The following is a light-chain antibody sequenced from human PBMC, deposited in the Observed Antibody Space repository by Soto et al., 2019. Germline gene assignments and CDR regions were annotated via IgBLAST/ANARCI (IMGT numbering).Light chain of an antibody. Sequence: IQMTQSPSSLSASVGDRVTITCQASRDIDNYLNWYQQKPGKAPNLLIYDASNLETGVPLRFSGSRSGTHFTLTISSLQHADIGTYYCHQYDNRPFTFGQGTKLEIK. CDR1: RDIDNY. CDR2: DAS. V-gene: IGKV1-33*01. CDR3: HQYDNRPFT. J-gene: IGKJ2*01.